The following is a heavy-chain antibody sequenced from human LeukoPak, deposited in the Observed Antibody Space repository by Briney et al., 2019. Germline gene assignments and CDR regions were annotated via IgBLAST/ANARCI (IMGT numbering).Heavy chain of an antibody. CDR3: ARDSMIVGWYFQH. CDR2: ISSNGGST. J-gene: IGHJ1*01. CDR1: GFTFSRYA. D-gene: IGHD3-22*01. V-gene: IGHV3-64*04. Sequence: PGGSLRLSCAASGFTFSRYAMHWVRQAPGKGLEYVSAISSNGGSTYYADSVKGRFTISRDNSKNTLNLQMNSLRAEDTAVYYCARDSMIVGWYFQHWGQGTLVTVSS.